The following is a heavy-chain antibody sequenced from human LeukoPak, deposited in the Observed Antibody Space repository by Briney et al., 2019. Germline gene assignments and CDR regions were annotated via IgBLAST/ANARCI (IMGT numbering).Heavy chain of an antibody. CDR3: ARGRRLPYV. CDR2: INHSGST. Sequence: SETLSLTCAVYGGSFSGYYWSWIRQPPGKGLEWIGEINHSGSTNYNPSLRSRVTISVDTSKNQFSLKLSSVTAADTAVYYCARGRRLPYVWGKGTTVTTSS. D-gene: IGHD6-25*01. V-gene: IGHV4-34*01. J-gene: IGHJ6*04. CDR1: GGSFSGYY.